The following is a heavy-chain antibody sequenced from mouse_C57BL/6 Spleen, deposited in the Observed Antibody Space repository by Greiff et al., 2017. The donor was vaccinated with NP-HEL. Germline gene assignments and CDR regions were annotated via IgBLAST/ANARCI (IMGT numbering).Heavy chain of an antibody. CDR1: GFTFSSYA. J-gene: IGHJ4*01. CDR2: ISDGGSYT. Sequence: EVQRVESGGGLVKPGGSLKLSCAASGFTFSSYAMSWVRQTPEKRLEWVATISDGGSYTYYPDNVKGRFTISRDNAKNNLYLQMSHLKSEDTAMYYCARGYDVYAMDYWGQGTSVTVSS. CDR3: ARGYDVYAMDY. V-gene: IGHV5-4*01. D-gene: IGHD2-2*01.